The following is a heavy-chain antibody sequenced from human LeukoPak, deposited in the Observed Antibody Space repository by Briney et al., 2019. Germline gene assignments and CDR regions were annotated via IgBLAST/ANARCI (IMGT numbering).Heavy chain of an antibody. Sequence: PGGSLRLSCAASGFTFSSYWMHWVRQAPGKGLVWVSRTNSDGSSTSYAGSVKGRFTISRDNAKNTLYLQMNSLRAEDTAVYYCARVQGHPPNGLDIWGQGTMVTVSS. V-gene: IGHV3-74*01. D-gene: IGHD2-8*01. CDR1: GFTFSSYW. CDR2: TNSDGSST. J-gene: IGHJ3*02. CDR3: ARVQGHPPNGLDI.